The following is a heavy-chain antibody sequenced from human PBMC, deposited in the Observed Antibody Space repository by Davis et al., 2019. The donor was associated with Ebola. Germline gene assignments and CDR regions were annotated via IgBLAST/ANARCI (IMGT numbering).Heavy chain of an antibody. D-gene: IGHD3-10*01. V-gene: IGHV1-3*01. CDR1: GYTFTNYA. Sequence: ASVKVSCKASGYTFTNYAIHWVRQAPGQRLEWMGWINAGNGNTKYSQKFQGRVTITRDTSASTAYMELSSLRSEDTAVYYCARGGSGSYLLDYWGQGTLVTVSS. CDR2: INAGNGNT. CDR3: ARGGSGSYLLDY. J-gene: IGHJ4*02.